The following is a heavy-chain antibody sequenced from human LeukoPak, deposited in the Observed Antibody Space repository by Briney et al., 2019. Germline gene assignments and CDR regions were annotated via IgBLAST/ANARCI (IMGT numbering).Heavy chain of an antibody. CDR3: AREDYYDSGSIDY. J-gene: IGHJ4*02. CDR1: GYTFTGYY. V-gene: IGHV1-8*03. Sequence: ASVKVSCKASGYTFTGYYMHWVRQAPGQGLEWLGWMNPNSGTTAYAQKFRGRVTITRNTSISTAYMELSSLRSEDTAVYYCAREDYYDSGSIDYWGQGSLVTVSS. CDR2: MNPNSGTT. D-gene: IGHD3-22*01.